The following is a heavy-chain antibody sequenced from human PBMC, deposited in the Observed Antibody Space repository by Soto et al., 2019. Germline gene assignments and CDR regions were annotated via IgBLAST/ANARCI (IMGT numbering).Heavy chain of an antibody. J-gene: IGHJ4*02. V-gene: IGHV4-34*01. Sequence: SETLSLTCAVYGGSFSGYYWSWFRQPPGKGLEWIGEINHSGSTNYNPSLKSRVTISVDTSKNQFSLKLSSVTAADTAVYYCAREKYYVYDDWGQGTRVTVSS. CDR3: AREKYYVYDD. CDR1: GGSFSGYY. CDR2: INHSGST. D-gene: IGHD1-26*01.